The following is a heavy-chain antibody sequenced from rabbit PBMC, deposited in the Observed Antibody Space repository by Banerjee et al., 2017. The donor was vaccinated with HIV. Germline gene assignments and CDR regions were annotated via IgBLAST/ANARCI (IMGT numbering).Heavy chain of an antibody. J-gene: IGHJ4*01. D-gene: IGHD4-1*01. V-gene: IGHV1S40*01. CDR2: IYAGNGGSA. CDR1: GFSFSSSSY. Sequence: QSLEESGGDLVKPGASLTLTCTASGFSFSSSSYMCWVRQAPGKGLEWIACIYAGNGGSAYYATWAKGRFTISKTSSTTVTLQMTSLTGADTATYFCARYQSYYSSAWGEGNLWGQGTLVTVS. CDR3: ARYQSYYSSAWGEGNL.